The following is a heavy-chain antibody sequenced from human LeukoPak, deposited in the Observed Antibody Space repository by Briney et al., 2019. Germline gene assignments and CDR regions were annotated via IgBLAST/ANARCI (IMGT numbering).Heavy chain of an antibody. Sequence: GGSLRLSCLASGFTFSSYAMDWVRQAPGQGLQWVSAVGTSADTYYADSVRGRFTISRDNAKNSLYLQMNSLRAEDTAVYYCARAQRLKYSHEDAFDIWGQGTMVTVSS. CDR1: GFTFSSYA. CDR2: VGTSADT. J-gene: IGHJ3*02. CDR3: ARAQRLKYSHEDAFDI. D-gene: IGHD6-25*01. V-gene: IGHV3-69-1*01.